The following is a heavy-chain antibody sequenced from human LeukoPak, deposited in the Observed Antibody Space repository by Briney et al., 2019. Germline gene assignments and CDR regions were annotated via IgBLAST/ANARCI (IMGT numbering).Heavy chain of an antibody. CDR3: ASGILTGYYKIGAFDI. D-gene: IGHD3-9*01. Sequence: PSETLSLTCSVSGGSISSYYWSWIRQPPGKGLEWIGYIYYSGSTNYNPSLKSRVTISLDTSKNQFSLKLSSVTAADTAVYYCASGILTGYYKIGAFDIWGQGTMVTVSS. J-gene: IGHJ3*02. CDR2: IYYSGST. V-gene: IGHV4-59*08. CDR1: GGSISSYY.